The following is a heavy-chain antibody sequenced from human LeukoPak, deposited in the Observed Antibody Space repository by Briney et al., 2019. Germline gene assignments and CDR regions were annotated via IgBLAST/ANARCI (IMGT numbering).Heavy chain of an antibody. J-gene: IGHJ4*02. CDR2: VPYSGNT. CDR3: ARQLYTSKSPFDY. D-gene: IGHD5-18*01. V-gene: IGHV4-59*08. Sequence: PSETLSLTCTVSGGSIGTSYWGWIRQPPGKGLEWIGYVPYSGNTNYNPSLKSRVTVSVDSSKNQFSLKLSSVTAADTAVYYCARQLYTSKSPFDYWGQGTLVTVSS. CDR1: GGSIGTSY.